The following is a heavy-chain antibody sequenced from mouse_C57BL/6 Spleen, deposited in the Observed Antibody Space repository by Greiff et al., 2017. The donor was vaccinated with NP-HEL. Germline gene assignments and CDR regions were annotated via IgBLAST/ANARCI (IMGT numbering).Heavy chain of an antibody. D-gene: IGHD4-1*01. Sequence: EVQLQESGEGLVKPGGSLKLSCAASGFTFSSYAMSWVRQTPEKRLEWVAYISSGGDYIYYADTVKGRFTISRDNARNTLYLQMSSLKSEDTAMYYCTRVGSNWGFDYWGQGTTLTVSS. CDR1: GFTFSSYA. V-gene: IGHV5-9-1*02. CDR3: TRVGSNWGFDY. J-gene: IGHJ2*01. CDR2: ISSGGDYI.